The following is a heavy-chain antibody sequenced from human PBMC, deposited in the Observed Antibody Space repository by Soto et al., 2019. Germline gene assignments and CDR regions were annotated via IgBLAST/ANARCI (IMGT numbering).Heavy chain of an antibody. V-gene: IGHV1-69*02. Sequence: QVQLVQSGAEVKKPGSSVKVSCKASGGTFSSYTISWVRQAPGQGLEWMGRIIPILGIANYAQKFQGRVTITADKSTSTAYMELSSLRSEDTAVYYCARVSGYCSGGSCSYYYYGMDVWGQGTTVTVSS. CDR3: ARVSGYCSGGSCSYYYYGMDV. CDR1: GGTFSSYT. CDR2: IIPILGIA. D-gene: IGHD2-15*01. J-gene: IGHJ6*02.